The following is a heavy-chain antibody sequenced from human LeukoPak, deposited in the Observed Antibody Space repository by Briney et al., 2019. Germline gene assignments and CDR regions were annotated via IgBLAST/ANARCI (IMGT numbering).Heavy chain of an antibody. CDR1: GFTFSGYA. J-gene: IGHJ4*02. Sequence: PGGSLGLSCAASGFTFSGYAMHWVRQAPGKGLEWVAVVSSAGDHKYYADSVEGRFPISRDNSKNTVYLQMNSLRADDTAVYYCVRDGGPAATIDCWGQGTLVTVSS. V-gene: IGHV3-30-3*01. CDR2: VSSAGDHK. D-gene: IGHD3-16*01. CDR3: VRDGGPAATIDC.